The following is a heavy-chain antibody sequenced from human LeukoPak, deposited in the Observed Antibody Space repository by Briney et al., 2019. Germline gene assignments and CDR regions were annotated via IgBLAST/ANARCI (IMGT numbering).Heavy chain of an antibody. CDR2: ISSSSSCI. CDR3: ARPRAVAGGGYDY. V-gene: IGHV3-21*01. J-gene: IGHJ4*02. D-gene: IGHD6-19*01. CDR1: AFTFSSYS. Sequence: GRSLRPSWAPSAFTFSSYSINCVRQAPGEGLEWVSSISSSSSCIYYADSVKGRFSISRDNAKNSLYLQMNSLRAKDTAVYYCARPRAVAGGGYDYWGQGTMVTVSS.